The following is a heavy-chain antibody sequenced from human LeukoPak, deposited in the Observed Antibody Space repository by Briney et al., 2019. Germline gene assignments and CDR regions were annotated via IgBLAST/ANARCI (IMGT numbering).Heavy chain of an antibody. J-gene: IGHJ4*02. CDR2: IYSGDST. Sequence: GGSLRLSCAVSGFTVSSNYMSWVRRAPGKGLEWVSVIYSGDSTYYAHSVSGRFTISRHNSKNTLYLQMNSLRAEDTAVYYCARDSNYAFDYWGQGTLVTVSS. D-gene: IGHD4-11*01. CDR3: ARDSNYAFDY. CDR1: GFTVSSNY. V-gene: IGHV3-66*01.